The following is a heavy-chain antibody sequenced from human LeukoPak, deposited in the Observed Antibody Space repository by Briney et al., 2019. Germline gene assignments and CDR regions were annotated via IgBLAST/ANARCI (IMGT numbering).Heavy chain of an antibody. J-gene: IGHJ4*02. CDR2: IHYSGRT. D-gene: IGHD2-21*02. V-gene: IGHV4-59*08. Sequence: PSETLSLTCSISGGALNSHYWSCIRQSPGKGVEWIAYIHYSGRTDYSPSLKSRVAISLDTSKTQVSLTMISVTAADTAVYYCATLRGSATAVFDTWGLGTRVTVSS. CDR1: GGALNSHY. CDR3: ATLRGSATAVFDT.